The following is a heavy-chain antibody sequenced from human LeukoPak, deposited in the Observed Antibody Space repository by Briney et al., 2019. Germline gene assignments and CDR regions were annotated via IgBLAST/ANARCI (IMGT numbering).Heavy chain of an antibody. J-gene: IGHJ6*02. CDR1: GLTPSSYR. V-gene: IGHV3-7*01. Sequence: SLSPAASGLTPSSYRMSWVPPAPGKGMERVANISQKGREKYYVEAVKGRFTISRDNAKYSLYLQMNSLSAEDTAVYYCARDPVRQQLVPLLSYYYGMDVWGQGTTVTVSS. CDR2: ISQKGREK. CDR3: ARDPVRQQLVPLLSYYYGMDV. D-gene: IGHD6-13*01.